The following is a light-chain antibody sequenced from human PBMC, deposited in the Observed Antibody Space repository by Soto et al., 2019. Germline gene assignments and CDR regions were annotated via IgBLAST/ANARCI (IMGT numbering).Light chain of an antibody. CDR3: QQRSNWPT. Sequence: EIVLTQSPATLSLSPGERATLSCRASQNISSYLAWYQQKPGQAPRLLIYDASTRATGIPARFSGSGSGTDFTLTISRLEPEDFAVYYCQQRSNWPTFGPGTKVDIK. J-gene: IGKJ3*01. V-gene: IGKV3-11*01. CDR1: QNISSY. CDR2: DAS.